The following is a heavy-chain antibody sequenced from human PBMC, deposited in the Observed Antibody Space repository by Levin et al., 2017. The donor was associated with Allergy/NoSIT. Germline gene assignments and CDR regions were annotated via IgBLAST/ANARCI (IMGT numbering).Heavy chain of an antibody. J-gene: IGHJ4*02. Sequence: RASETLFLTCAVSGGSISSGGYSWSWIRQPPGKGLEWIGNIYLSGSTNDNPSLKSRVTMSVDRSKNQFSLKLSYVTAAATAVYYCARVAGYSYGYYFDYWGPGTLVTVSS. CDR3: ARVAGYSYGYYFDY. D-gene: IGHD5-18*01. CDR2: IYLSGST. CDR1: GGSISSGGYS. V-gene: IGHV4-30-2*01.